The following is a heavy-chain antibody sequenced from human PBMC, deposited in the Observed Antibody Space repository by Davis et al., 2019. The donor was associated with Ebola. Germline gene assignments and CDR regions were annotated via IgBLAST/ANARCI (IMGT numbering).Heavy chain of an antibody. CDR2: IYPGDSDT. Sequence: KVSCKGSGYSFTSYWIGWVRQMPGKGLEWMGIIYPGDSDTRYSPSFQGQVTISADKSISTAYLQWSSLKASDTAMYYCARGGQGQWLVPFYFDYWGQGTLVTVSS. V-gene: IGHV5-51*01. J-gene: IGHJ4*02. CDR1: GYSFTSYW. CDR3: ARGGQGQWLVPFYFDY. D-gene: IGHD6-19*01.